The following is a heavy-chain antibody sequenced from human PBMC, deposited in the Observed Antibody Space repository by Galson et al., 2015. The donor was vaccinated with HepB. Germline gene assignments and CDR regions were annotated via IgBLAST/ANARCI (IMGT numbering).Heavy chain of an antibody. CDR3: AKDLNPYSRKWPGY. D-gene: IGHD6-13*01. V-gene: IGHV3-30*18. CDR2: TSHDGSNK. CDR1: GFSISTYG. Sequence: SLRLSCAASGFSISTYGMHWVRQAPGKGLEWVTLTSHDGSNKYNIDSVKGRFTISRDNSKNTVFLQLNSLRAEDTAVYYCAKDLNPYSRKWPGYWGQGTLVTVSS. J-gene: IGHJ4*02.